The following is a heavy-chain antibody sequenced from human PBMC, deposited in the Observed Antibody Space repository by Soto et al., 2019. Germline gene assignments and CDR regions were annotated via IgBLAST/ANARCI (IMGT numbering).Heavy chain of an antibody. CDR2: ISYDGSDK. V-gene: IGHV3-30*18. Sequence: ESGGGVVQPGRSLRLSCVASGFTFRGCGMHWVRQAPGKGLEWVAVISYDGSDKYYEDSVKGRFTISRDNSKNTVYLQMDSLRDEDTAVYYCVKDYSSGWYYFDYWGQGTLVTVSS. D-gene: IGHD6-13*01. J-gene: IGHJ4*02. CDR1: GFTFRGCG. CDR3: VKDYSSGWYYFDY.